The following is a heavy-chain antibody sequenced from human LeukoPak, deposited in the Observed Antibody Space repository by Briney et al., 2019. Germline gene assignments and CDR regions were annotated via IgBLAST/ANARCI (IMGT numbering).Heavy chain of an antibody. Sequence: GGSLRLSCAASGFTFSSYSMNWVRQAPGKGLEWVSSISSSGSNTIYYADSVKGRFTISRDNAKNSLYLQMNSLRADDTAVYYCARGLHYYDSGGYYYPDAFDIWGQGTMVTVSS. CDR3: ARGLHYYDSGGYYYPDAFDI. V-gene: IGHV3-48*01. CDR1: GFTFSSYS. J-gene: IGHJ3*02. CDR2: ISSSGSNTI. D-gene: IGHD3-22*01.